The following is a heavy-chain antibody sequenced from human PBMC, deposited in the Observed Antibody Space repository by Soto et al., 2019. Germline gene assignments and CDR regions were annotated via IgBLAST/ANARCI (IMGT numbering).Heavy chain of an antibody. CDR1: GFSFSDAW. J-gene: IGHJ4*01. V-gene: IGHV3-15*04. CDR2: VESETHGGTT. Sequence: EVQLVESGGGLVKPGGSLRLSCAGSGFSFSDAWMNWFRQAPGKGLEWVGRVESETHGGTTDYAAPVKGRFTVSRDDSENTVFLQMNSLKTEDTAVYYCATGGYYPDYWGQEPWSPSPQ. CDR3: ATGGYYPDY. D-gene: IGHD3-10*01.